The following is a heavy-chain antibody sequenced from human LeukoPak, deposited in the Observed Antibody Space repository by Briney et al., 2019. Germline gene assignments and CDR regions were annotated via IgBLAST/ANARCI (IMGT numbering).Heavy chain of an antibody. D-gene: IGHD3-10*02. CDR1: GFTFRNHA. CDR3: AELGITMIGGV. V-gene: IGHV3-30*04. J-gene: IGHJ6*04. Sequence: GGSLRLSCVASGFTFRNHAFEWVRQAPGKGLGWVAVIAYDGSKQYYGDPLKGRFTISRDNAKNSLYLQMNSLRAEDTAVYYCAELGITMIGGVWGKGTTVTISS. CDR2: IAYDGSKQ.